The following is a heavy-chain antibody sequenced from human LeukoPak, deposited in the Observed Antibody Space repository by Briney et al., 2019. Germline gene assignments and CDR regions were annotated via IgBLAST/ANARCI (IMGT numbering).Heavy chain of an antibody. V-gene: IGHV3-30*04. Sequence: GGSLRLSCAASGFTFSSYAMHWVRQAPGKGLEWVAFISYDGSNKYYADSAKGRFTISRDNSKNTLYLQMNSLRAEDTAVYYCARDSGMITFGGVIVKGDYFNYWGQGTLVTVSS. J-gene: IGHJ4*02. D-gene: IGHD3-16*02. CDR1: GFTFSSYA. CDR3: ARDSGMITFGGVIVKGDYFNY. CDR2: ISYDGSNK.